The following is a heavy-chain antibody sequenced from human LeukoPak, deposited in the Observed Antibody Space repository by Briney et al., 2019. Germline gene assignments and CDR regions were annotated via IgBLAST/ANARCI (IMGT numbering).Heavy chain of an antibody. J-gene: IGHJ4*02. Sequence: TGGSLRLSCAASGFTFDDYAMHWVRQAPGKGLEWVSGISWNSGSIGYADSVKGRFTISRDNAKNSLYLQMNSLRAEDTALYYCAKAYSNGWYQSDLFFDYWGQGTLVTVSS. CDR3: AKAYSNGWYQSDLFFDY. CDR1: GFTFDDYA. D-gene: IGHD6-19*01. V-gene: IGHV3-9*01. CDR2: ISWNSGSI.